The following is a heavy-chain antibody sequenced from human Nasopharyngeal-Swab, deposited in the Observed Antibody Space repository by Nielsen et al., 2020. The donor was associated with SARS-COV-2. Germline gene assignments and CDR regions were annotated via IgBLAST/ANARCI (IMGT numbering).Heavy chain of an antibody. Sequence: GESLKISCAASGFTFSNYAMSWVRQAPGKGLEWVSVISIGGGGTTFYADSVKGRFTISRDNSKNTLFLQMNSLRVEDTAVYYCAKPTGTPLYYYMGVWGRGTTVTVSS. V-gene: IGHV3-23*01. J-gene: IGHJ6*03. CDR1: GFTFSNYA. CDR3: AKPTGTPLYYYMGV. D-gene: IGHD1-1*01. CDR2: ISIGGGGTT.